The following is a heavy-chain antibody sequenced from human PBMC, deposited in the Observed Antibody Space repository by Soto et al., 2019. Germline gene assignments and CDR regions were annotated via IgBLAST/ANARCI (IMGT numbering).Heavy chain of an antibody. V-gene: IGHV4-59*01. CDR1: GGSISSYY. D-gene: IGHD1-26*01. Sequence: PSETLSLTCIISGGSISSYYWSWIRQPPGKGLEWIGYIYYSGSTNYNPSLKSRVTISVDTSKNQFSLKVRSVTAADTAVYYCARRYGGNFDYWGQGTPVTVSS. J-gene: IGHJ4*02. CDR3: ARRYGGNFDY. CDR2: IYYSGST.